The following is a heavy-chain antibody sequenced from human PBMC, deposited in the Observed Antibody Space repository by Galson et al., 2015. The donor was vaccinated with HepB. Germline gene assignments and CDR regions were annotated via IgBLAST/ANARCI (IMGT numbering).Heavy chain of an antibody. J-gene: IGHJ4*02. V-gene: IGHV3-33*01. Sequence: SLRLSCAASGFIFRSYGMHWVRQAPGKGLEWLAVIWYDGSNKYYADSVKGRFTVSRDNSKNTLSLEINTVRLEDTAVYYCARGPLRYLDYWGQGTPVTVSS. CDR2: IWYDGSNK. D-gene: IGHD5-12*01. CDR3: ARGPLRYLDY. CDR1: GFIFRSYG.